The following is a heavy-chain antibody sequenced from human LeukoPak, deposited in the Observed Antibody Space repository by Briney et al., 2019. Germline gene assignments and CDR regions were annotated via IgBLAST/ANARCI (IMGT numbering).Heavy chain of an antibody. J-gene: IGHJ4*02. CDR2: ISSSSGYI. D-gene: IGHD2-2*01. CDR1: GFAFSNAW. CDR3: ARERYCSSTSCYRDFDY. Sequence: GGSLRLSCAASGFAFSNAWMSWVRQAPGKGLEWVSSISSSSGYIYYADSVKGRFTISRDNAKNSLYLQMNSLRAEDTTVYYCARERYCSSTSCYRDFDYWGQGTLVTVSS. V-gene: IGHV3-21*01.